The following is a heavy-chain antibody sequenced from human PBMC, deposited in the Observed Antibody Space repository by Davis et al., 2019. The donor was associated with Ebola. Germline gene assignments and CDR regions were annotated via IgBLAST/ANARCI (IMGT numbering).Heavy chain of an antibody. CDR2: ISYDGSNK. V-gene: IGHV3-30-3*01. CDR3: ARAGDEILTGYLYYYYGMDV. CDR1: GFTFSSYA. Sequence: GESLKISCAASGFTFSSYAMHWVRQAPGQGLEWVAVISYDGSNKYYADSVKGRFTISRDNSKNTLYLQMNSLRAEDTAVYYCARAGDEILTGYLYYYYGMDVWGQGTTVTVSS. J-gene: IGHJ6*02. D-gene: IGHD3-9*01.